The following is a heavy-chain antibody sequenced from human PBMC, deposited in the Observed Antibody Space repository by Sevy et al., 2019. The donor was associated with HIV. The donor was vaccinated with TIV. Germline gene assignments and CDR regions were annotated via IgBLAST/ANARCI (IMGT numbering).Heavy chain of an antibody. J-gene: IGHJ6*02. CDR1: GFTFTNYA. V-gene: IGHV3-23*01. D-gene: IGHD6-19*01. Sequence: GGSLRLSCAASGFTFTNYAMNWVRQAPGKGLERVSAISGSGGTTYYADSVQGRVTISRDKSKNTLYLQMNSLRAEDTAVYYCAKVLASGVAVAGTAWGMDVWGQGTTVTVSS. CDR3: AKVLASGVAVAGTAWGMDV. CDR2: ISGSGGTT.